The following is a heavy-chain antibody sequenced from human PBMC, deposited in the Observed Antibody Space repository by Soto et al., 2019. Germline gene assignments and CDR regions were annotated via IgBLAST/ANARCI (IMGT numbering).Heavy chain of an antibody. Sequence: EVQLLESGGGLVQPGGSLRLSCAASGFTFSRYAMGWFRQAPGKGLEWVSVISGSGGNIHYADSVKGRFTISRDNSKHTLYLQMNSLRVEDTAVYTCATQDFRGIPGTTWGQGTLVTVS. CDR2: ISGSGGNI. CDR1: GFTFSRYA. V-gene: IGHV3-23*01. CDR3: ATQDFRGIPGTT. J-gene: IGHJ4*02. D-gene: IGHD1-20*01.